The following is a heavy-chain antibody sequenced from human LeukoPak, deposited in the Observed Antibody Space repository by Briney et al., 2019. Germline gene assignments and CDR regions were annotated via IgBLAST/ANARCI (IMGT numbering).Heavy chain of an antibody. CDR3: AKDLGGFSRGCSYGFGY. D-gene: IGHD5-18*01. Sequence: GGSLRLSCAASGFTFSSYGMHWVRQAPGKGLEWVAVISYDGSNKYYADSVKGRFTISRDNSKNTLYLQMNSLRAEDTAVYYCAKDLGGFSRGCSYGFGYWGQGTLVTVSS. CDR1: GFTFSSYG. CDR2: ISYDGSNK. V-gene: IGHV3-30*18. J-gene: IGHJ4*02.